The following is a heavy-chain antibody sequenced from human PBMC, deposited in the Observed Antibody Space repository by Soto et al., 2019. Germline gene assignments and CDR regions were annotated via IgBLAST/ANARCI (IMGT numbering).Heavy chain of an antibody. D-gene: IGHD5-18*01. J-gene: IGHJ6*02. CDR3: ARVSVPGSYGEDV. CDR1: GGTFGNYA. V-gene: IGHV1-69*06. CDR2: IMPVFGTV. Sequence: QVQLLQSGAEVKKPGSSVKVSCKASGGTFGNYAVSWVRQAPGQGLEWMGKIMPVFGTVNYAQKLQGRVTITLDKITNTAYMELSSLRSGDTAVYYCARVSVPGSYGEDVWGQGTTVSVSS.